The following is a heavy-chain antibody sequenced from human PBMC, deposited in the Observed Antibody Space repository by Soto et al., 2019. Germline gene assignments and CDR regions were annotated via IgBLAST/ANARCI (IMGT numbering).Heavy chain of an antibody. V-gene: IGHV3-48*03. CDR1: GFTFSSYE. D-gene: IGHD6-19*01. CDR3: GSEEQSSGGGYFDY. Sequence: EVQLVESGGGLVQPGGSLRLSCAASGFTFSSYEMNWVRQAPGKGLEWVSYISSSGSTIYYADSVKGRFTISRDNAKNPPTVQRNRPRAGYAAGLYCGSEEQSSGGGYFDYWGQETLVTVSS. J-gene: IGHJ4*02. CDR2: ISSSGSTI.